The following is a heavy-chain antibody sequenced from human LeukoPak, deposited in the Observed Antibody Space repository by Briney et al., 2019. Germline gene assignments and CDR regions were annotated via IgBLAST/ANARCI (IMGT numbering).Heavy chain of an antibody. J-gene: IGHJ3*02. Sequence: GGSLRLSCAASGFTFSTYSMNWVRQAPGKGLEWVSYIDSSSDSIYYADSVKGRFTISRDNAKESVFLQMNSLRADDTAVYYCARTYDFGRGPPGDAFDNWGPGTLVIVSS. CDR2: IDSSSDSI. CDR3: ARTYDFGRGPPGDAFDN. CDR1: GFTFSTYS. D-gene: IGHD3-3*01. V-gene: IGHV3-48*01.